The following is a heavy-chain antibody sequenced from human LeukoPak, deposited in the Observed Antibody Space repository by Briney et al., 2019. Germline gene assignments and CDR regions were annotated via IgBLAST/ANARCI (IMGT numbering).Heavy chain of an antibody. Sequence: GGSLRLSCAASGFTFSSYGMSWVHQAPGKGLEWVANIKQDGSEKYYVDSVKGRFTISRDNAKNSLYLQMNSLRAEDTAVYYCARVHSGSYFTNYYYYYMDVWGKGTTVTISS. V-gene: IGHV3-7*03. CDR3: ARVHSGSYFTNYYYYYMDV. CDR2: IKQDGSEK. CDR1: GFTFSSYG. J-gene: IGHJ6*03. D-gene: IGHD3-10*01.